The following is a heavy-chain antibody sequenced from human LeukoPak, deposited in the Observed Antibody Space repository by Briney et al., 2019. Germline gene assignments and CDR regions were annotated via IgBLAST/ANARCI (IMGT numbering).Heavy chain of an antibody. D-gene: IGHD6-13*01. CDR3: ARDWEAAAYPKYYYGMDV. CDR1: GFTFSSYS. J-gene: IGHJ6*02. Sequence: PGGSLRLSCAASGFTFSSYSMNWVRQAPGKGLEWVSYISSSSSTIYYADSVKGRLTISRDNAKNSLYLQMNSLRAEDTAVYYCARDWEAAAYPKYYYGMDVWGQGTTVTVSS. CDR2: ISSSSSTI. V-gene: IGHV3-48*01.